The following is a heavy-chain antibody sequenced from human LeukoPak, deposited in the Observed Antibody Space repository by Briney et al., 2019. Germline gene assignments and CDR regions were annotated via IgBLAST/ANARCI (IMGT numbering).Heavy chain of an antibody. V-gene: IGHV3-23*01. Sequence: QPGGSLRLSCAASGFTFSSYAMSWVRQAPGKGLEWVSAISGSGGSTYYADSVKGRFTISRDNSKNTLYLQLNSLRAEDTAVYYCAKWRGSDILTGQTGAWGSYRYNGYFDYWGQGTLVTVSS. CDR1: GFTFSSYA. CDR2: ISGSGGST. D-gene: IGHD3-16*02. J-gene: IGHJ4*02. CDR3: AKWRGSDILTGQTGAWGSYRYNGYFDY.